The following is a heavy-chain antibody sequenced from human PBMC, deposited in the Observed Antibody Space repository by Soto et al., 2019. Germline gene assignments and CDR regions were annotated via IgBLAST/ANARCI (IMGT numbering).Heavy chain of an antibody. CDR2: IYYSGST. V-gene: IGHV4-31*03. CDR3: ARERWDIVVVPASPIAPMGFDP. Sequence: PSETLSLTCTVSGGSISSGGYYWSWIRQHPGKGLEWIGYIYYSGSTYYNPSLKSRVTISVDTSKNQFSLKLSSVTAADTAVYYCARERWDIVVVPASPIAPMGFDPWGQGTLVTVSS. CDR1: GGSISSGGYY. J-gene: IGHJ5*02. D-gene: IGHD2-2*01.